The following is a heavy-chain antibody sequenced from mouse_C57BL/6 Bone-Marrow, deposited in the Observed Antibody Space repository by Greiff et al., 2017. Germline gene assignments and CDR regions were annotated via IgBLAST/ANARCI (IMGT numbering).Heavy chain of an antibody. V-gene: IGHV1-55*01. D-gene: IGHD1-1*01. CDR2: IYPGSGST. J-gene: IGHJ2*01. Sequence: QLQQPGAELVKPGASVKMSCKASGYTFTSYWITWVKQRPGQGLEWIGDIYPGSGSTNYNEKFKSKATLTVDTSSSTAYMQLSSLTSEDSAVYYCARGTTVVATRGYFDYWGQGTTLTVSS. CDR1: GYTFTSYW. CDR3: ARGTTVVATRGYFDY.